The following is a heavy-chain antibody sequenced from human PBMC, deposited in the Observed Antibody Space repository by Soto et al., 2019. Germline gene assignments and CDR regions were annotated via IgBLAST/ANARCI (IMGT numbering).Heavy chain of an antibody. CDR3: ARHIGRTFITGTTGWFDP. CDR2: IYPGDSDT. D-gene: IGHD1-7*01. Sequence: PGESLKISCKGSGYSFTSYWIGWVRQMPGKGLEWMGIIYPGDSDTRYSPSFQGQVTISADKSISTAYLQWSSLKASDTAMYYCARHIGRTFITGTTGWFDPWGQGTLVTVFS. J-gene: IGHJ5*02. V-gene: IGHV5-51*01. CDR1: GYSFTSYW.